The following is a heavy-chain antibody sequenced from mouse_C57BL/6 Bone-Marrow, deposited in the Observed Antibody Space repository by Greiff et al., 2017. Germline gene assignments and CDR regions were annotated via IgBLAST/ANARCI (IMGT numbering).Heavy chain of an antibody. V-gene: IGHV1-75*01. Sequence: VQLQQSGPELVKPGASVKISCKASGYTFTDYYINWVKQRPGQGLEWIGWIFPGSGSTYYNEKFKGKATLTVDKSSSTAYMLLSSLTSEYSAVYFCAREGAPASALLYWGQGTTLTVSS. CDR2: IFPGSGST. J-gene: IGHJ2*01. CDR1: GYTFTDYY. CDR3: AREGAPASALLY. D-gene: IGHD3-2*02.